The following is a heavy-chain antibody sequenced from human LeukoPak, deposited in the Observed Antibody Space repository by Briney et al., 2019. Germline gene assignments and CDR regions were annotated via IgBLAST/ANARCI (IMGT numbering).Heavy chain of an antibody. CDR1: GGSISGGSHH. CDR3: VRHDGRGGAAMGSLDS. J-gene: IGHJ4*02. V-gene: IGHV4-39*01. CDR2: LYLSRTT. Sequence: PSETLSLTCTVSGGSISGGSHHWGWFRQSPGKGLEWIGSLYLSRTTYYNPSLNSRVTISVDTSKNQFSLQLNSVTAADTAVYYCVRHDGRGGAAMGSLDSWGQGSLVTVSS. D-gene: IGHD2-2*01.